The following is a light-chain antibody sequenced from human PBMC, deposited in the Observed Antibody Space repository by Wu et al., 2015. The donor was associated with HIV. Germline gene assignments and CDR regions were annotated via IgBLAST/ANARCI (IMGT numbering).Light chain of an antibody. CDR1: QSINNW. CDR3: QQHNSYPYT. CDR2: KAS. V-gene: IGKV1-5*03. Sequence: DIQMTQFPSTLSASVGDRVTITCRASQSINNWLAWYQQKPGKAPNLLIYKASTLQSGVPIRFSGGGSGTVFTLTISSLQPDDFATYYCQQHNSYPYTFGQGTSLEIK. J-gene: IGKJ2*01.